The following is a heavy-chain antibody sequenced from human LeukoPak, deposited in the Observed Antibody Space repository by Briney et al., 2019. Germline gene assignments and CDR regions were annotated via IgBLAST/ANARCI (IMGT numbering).Heavy chain of an antibody. Sequence: GGSLRLSWAASGFNFRSYAVHWVRQAPVKGLEWVAVISYDGNNKVYADSVKGRFTISRDNAKNTLYLQMNSLRTEDTALYYCARGAVAGYWYFDLWAVAPWSLSPQ. J-gene: IGHJ2*01. CDR1: GFNFRSYA. V-gene: IGHV3-30-3*01. D-gene: IGHD6-19*01. CDR2: ISYDGNNK. CDR3: ARGAVAGYWYFDL.